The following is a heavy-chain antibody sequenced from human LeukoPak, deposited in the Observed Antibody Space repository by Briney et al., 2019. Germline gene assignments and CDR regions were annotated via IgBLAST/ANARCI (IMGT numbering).Heavy chain of an antibody. Sequence: SETLSLTCIVSGGSISTNSYSWGWLRQPPGKGLEWIGTLYYNGNSYYTPSLERRVTITADTSKNQFSLKLNSVTAADTAIYHCARVYSSGWYQWFDPWGQGILVTVTS. CDR2: LYYNGNS. D-gene: IGHD6-19*01. J-gene: IGHJ5*02. CDR1: GGSISTNSYS. CDR3: ARVYSSGWYQWFDP. V-gene: IGHV4-39*07.